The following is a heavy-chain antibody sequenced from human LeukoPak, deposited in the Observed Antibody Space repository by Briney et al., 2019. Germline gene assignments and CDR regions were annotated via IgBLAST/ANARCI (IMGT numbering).Heavy chain of an antibody. D-gene: IGHD6-19*01. V-gene: IGHV3-9*03. CDR1: GFTFDDYA. Sequence: QPGRSLRLSCAASGFTFDDYAMHWVRQAPGKGLEWVSGISWNSGSIGYADSVKGRFTISRDNAKNSMYLQMNSLRAEDMALYYCANDTSGHAWGGVYFDYWGQGTLVTVSS. J-gene: IGHJ4*02. CDR3: ANDTSGHAWGGVYFDY. CDR2: ISWNSGSI.